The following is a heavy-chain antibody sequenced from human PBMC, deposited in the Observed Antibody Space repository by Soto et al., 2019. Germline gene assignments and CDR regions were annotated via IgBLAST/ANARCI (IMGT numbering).Heavy chain of an antibody. Sequence: GGSLRLSCAASGFTVSNYWMNWVRQAPGKGLVWVSHIKSDGTTSYADSVEGRFTVSRDDAKNTFYLQMNSLRAKDTAVYYCAKDRGEEGLKFLEWFGGMDVWGHGTTVTVSS. CDR1: GFTVSNYW. CDR3: AKDRGEEGLKFLEWFGGMDV. D-gene: IGHD3-3*01. J-gene: IGHJ6*02. V-gene: IGHV3-74*01. CDR2: IKSDGTT.